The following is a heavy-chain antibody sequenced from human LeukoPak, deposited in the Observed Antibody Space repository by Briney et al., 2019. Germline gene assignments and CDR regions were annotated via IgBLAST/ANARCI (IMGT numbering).Heavy chain of an antibody. Sequence: SETLSFNCAVYAVSFSGYYWSWIRQPPGKGLKWIGEINHSASTNYNPSLKSRATISVDTSNNQFSLKLSSVTAADTAVYYCARSGRAARRSYFDYWGQGTLVTVSS. J-gene: IGHJ4*02. D-gene: IGHD6-6*01. CDR1: AVSFSGYY. CDR2: INHSAST. V-gene: IGHV4-34*01. CDR3: ARSGRAARRSYFDY.